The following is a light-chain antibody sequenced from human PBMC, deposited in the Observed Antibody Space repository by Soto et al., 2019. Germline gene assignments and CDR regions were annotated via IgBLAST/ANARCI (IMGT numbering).Light chain of an antibody. CDR1: RSDVGGYNY. V-gene: IGLV2-8*01. Sequence: QSVLTQPPSASGSPGQSVTISCTGTRSDVGGYNYVSWHQQHPGKAPKVMIYEVTKRPSGVPDRFSGSKSGNTASLTVSGLQAEDEADYYCSSFSGTNNHVLFGGGTKLTVL. CDR3: SSFSGTNNHVL. J-gene: IGLJ2*01. CDR2: EVT.